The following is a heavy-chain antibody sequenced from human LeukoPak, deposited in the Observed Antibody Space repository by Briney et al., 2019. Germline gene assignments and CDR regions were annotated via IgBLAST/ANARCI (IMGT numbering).Heavy chain of an antibody. CDR2: IYYSGST. J-gene: IGHJ1*01. CDR3: ASLPGDFWSGYPEYFQH. CDR1: GGSISSSSYY. D-gene: IGHD3-3*01. Sequence: PSETLSLTRTVSGGSISSSSYYWGWIRQPPGKGLEWIGSIYYSGSTYYIPSLKSRVTISVDTSKNQFSLKLSSVTAADTAVYYCASLPGDFWSGYPEYFQHWGQGTLVTVSS. V-gene: IGHV4-39*01.